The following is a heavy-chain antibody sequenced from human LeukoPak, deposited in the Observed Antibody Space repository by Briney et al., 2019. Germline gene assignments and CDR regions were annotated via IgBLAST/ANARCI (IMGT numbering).Heavy chain of an antibody. J-gene: IGHJ4*02. Sequence: PSETLSLTCAVYGGSFSGYYWSWIRQPPGKGLEWIGETNHSGSTNYNPSLKSRVTISVDTSKNQFSLKLSSVTAADTAVYYCARVDVGSSSWEALDYWGQGTLVTVSS. CDR3: ARVDVGSSSWEALDY. CDR1: GGSFSGYY. V-gene: IGHV4-34*01. D-gene: IGHD6-13*01. CDR2: TNHSGST.